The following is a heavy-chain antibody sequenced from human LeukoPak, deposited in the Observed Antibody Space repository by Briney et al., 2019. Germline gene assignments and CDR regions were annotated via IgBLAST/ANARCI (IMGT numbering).Heavy chain of an antibody. CDR2: ISYSGST. J-gene: IGHJ4*02. Sequence: SETLSLTCTVSGGSISSYYWSWIRQPPGKGLEWIGYISYSGSTNYNPSLNSRVTISVDTSKNQFSLKLTSVTAADTAVYYCGRGEYSDYWGQGTLVTVSS. D-gene: IGHD2/OR15-2a*01. CDR3: GRGEYSDY. V-gene: IGHV4-59*01. CDR1: GGSISSYY.